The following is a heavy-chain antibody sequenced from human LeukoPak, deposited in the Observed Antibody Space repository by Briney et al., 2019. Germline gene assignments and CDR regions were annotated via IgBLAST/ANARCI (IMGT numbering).Heavy chain of an antibody. CDR1: GFTFSSYS. V-gene: IGHV3-21*01. CDR3: ARLAYCGGGCRGDYFDY. D-gene: IGHD2-21*02. J-gene: IGHJ4*02. CDR2: ISSSSSYI. Sequence: GGSLRLSCAASGFTFSSYSMNWVRQAPGKGLEWVSSISSSSSYIYYADSVKGRFTISRDNAKNSLYLQMNSLRAEDTAVYYCARLAYCGGGCRGDYFDYWGQGTLVTVSS.